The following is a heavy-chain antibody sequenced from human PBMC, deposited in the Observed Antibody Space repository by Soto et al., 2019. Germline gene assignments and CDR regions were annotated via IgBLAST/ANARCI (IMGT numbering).Heavy chain of an antibody. V-gene: IGHV3-30*18. CDR2: ISYDGSNK. Sequence: GGSLRLSCAASGFTFSSYGMHWVRQAPGKGLEWVAVISYDGSNKYYADSVKGRFTISRDNSKNTLYLQMNSLRAEDTAVYYCAKDQPLYYDSSGCYDYWGQGTLVTVSS. D-gene: IGHD3-22*01. J-gene: IGHJ4*02. CDR3: AKDQPLYYDSSGCYDY. CDR1: GFTFSSYG.